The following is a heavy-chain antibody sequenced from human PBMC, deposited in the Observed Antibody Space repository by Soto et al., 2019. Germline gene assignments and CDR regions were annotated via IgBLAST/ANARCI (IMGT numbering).Heavy chain of an antibody. Sequence: GSLRLSCAASGFTFSMYWMHWVRQAPGKGLLWVSRINGDGTDTTYADSVKGRFTISRDNAKNTVYLQMNGLRAEDTAVYYCAREVGRGSGSYYLDYWGQETLVTVSS. CDR3: AREVGRGSGSYYLDY. CDR1: GFTFSMYW. V-gene: IGHV3-74*03. D-gene: IGHD3-16*01. J-gene: IGHJ4*02. CDR2: INGDGTDT.